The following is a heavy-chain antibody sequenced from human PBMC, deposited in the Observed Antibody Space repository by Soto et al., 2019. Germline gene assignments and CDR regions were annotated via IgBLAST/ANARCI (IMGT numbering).Heavy chain of an antibody. Sequence: QVQLQESGPGLVKPSETLSLTCTVSGGSFSTFYWSWVRQPAGKGLEWIGRVYTSGSTNYNPSLKSRVTMSADTSKNQFSLQLKSVTAADTAVYYCARQSHPLEPFDYWGQGTLVPVSS. V-gene: IGHV4-4*07. CDR3: ARQSHPLEPFDY. CDR2: VYTSGST. CDR1: GGSFSTFY. J-gene: IGHJ4*02. D-gene: IGHD3-3*01.